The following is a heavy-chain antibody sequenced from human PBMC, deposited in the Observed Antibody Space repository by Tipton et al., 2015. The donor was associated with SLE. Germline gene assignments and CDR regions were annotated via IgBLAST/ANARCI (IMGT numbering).Heavy chain of an antibody. CDR2: INHSGST. Sequence: TLSLTCSVSGASMSTGIYFWGWIRQPPGKGLEWIGEINHSGSTNYNPSLKSRVTISVDTSRNQFSLKLNSVTAADTAVYYCARESYCGVDCYFLDYWGRGTLVTVSS. V-gene: IGHV4-39*07. CDR1: GASMSTGIYF. D-gene: IGHD2-21*01. CDR3: ARESYCGVDCYFLDY. J-gene: IGHJ4*02.